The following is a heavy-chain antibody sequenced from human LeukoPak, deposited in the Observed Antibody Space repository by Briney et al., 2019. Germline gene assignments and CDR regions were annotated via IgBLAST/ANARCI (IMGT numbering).Heavy chain of an antibody. CDR3: VRWHLATAGAFN. V-gene: IGHV3-74*01. J-gene: IGHJ4*02. CDR1: GFAFSNDW. Sequence: PGGSLRLSCAASGFAFSNDWMPWVRQAPGKGLMWVSRIPNDGSSPTYADSVKGRFTISRDNAKNTVYLQMNSLRAEDTAVYYCVRWHLATAGAFNWGQGTLVTVSS. CDR2: IPNDGSSP. D-gene: IGHD6-13*01.